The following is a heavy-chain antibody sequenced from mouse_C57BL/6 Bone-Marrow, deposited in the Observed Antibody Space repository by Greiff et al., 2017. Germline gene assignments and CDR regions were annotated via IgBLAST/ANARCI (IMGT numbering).Heavy chain of an antibody. Sequence: QVQLKQPGAELVMPGASVKLSCKASGYTFTSYWMHWVKQRPGQGLEWIGEIDPSDSYTNYNQKFKGKSTVTVDKSSSTAYMQLSSLTSEDSAVYYCARWDGNYVGDYWGQGTTLTVSS. CDR2: IDPSDSYT. D-gene: IGHD2-1*01. V-gene: IGHV1-69*01. J-gene: IGHJ2*01. CDR3: ARWDGNYVGDY. CDR1: GYTFTSYW.